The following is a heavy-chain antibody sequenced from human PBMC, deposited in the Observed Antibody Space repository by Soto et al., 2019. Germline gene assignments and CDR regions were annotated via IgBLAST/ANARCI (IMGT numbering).Heavy chain of an antibody. CDR3: AADLPGDRSDWGFDY. CDR2: IKSKANGETT. D-gene: IGHD7-27*01. V-gene: IGHV3-15*07. Sequence: EVQLVESGGGLLKPGGSLRLSCAASGFTFSGAWMHWVRQAPGKGLEWVGHIKSKANGETTHYAAPVQGRFTISRDDSKNTVYLQMSSLKTEDTAVYHCAADLPGDRSDWGFDYWGQGTLVTVSS. CDR1: GFTFSGAW. J-gene: IGHJ4*02.